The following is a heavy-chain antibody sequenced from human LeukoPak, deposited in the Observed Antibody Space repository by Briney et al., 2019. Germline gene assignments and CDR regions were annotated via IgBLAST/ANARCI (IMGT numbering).Heavy chain of an antibody. J-gene: IGHJ3*02. CDR2: IYYSGST. V-gene: IGHV4-59*01. Sequence: PSETLSLTCTVSGGSISSYYWSWIRQPPGKGLEWIGYIYYSGSTNYNPSLKSRVTISVDTSKNQFSLKLRSVTAADTAVYYCAREERYDAFDIWGQGTMVTVSS. D-gene: IGHD1-26*01. CDR1: GGSISSYY. CDR3: AREERYDAFDI.